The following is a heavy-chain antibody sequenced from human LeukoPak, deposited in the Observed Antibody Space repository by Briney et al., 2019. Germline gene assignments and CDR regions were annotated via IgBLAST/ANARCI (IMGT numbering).Heavy chain of an antibody. CDR1: GDSVSSNSAA. CDR2: TYYRSKWYN. D-gene: IGHD2-15*01. J-gene: IGHJ5*02. CDR3: ARAIGYCSGGSCYSVFVWFDP. V-gene: IGHV6-1*01. Sequence: SQTLSLTCAISGDSVSSNSAAWNWIRQSPSRGLEWLGRTYYRSKWYNDYAVSVKSRITINPDTSKNQFSLQLNSVTPEDTAVYYCARAIGYCSGGSCYSVFVWFDPWGQGTLVTVSS.